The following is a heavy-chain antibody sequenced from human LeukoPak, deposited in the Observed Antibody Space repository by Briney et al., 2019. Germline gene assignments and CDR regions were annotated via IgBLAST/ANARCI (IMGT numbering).Heavy chain of an antibody. CDR3: ARDRRVTVTTRYYYYGMDV. V-gene: IGHV3-53*01. Sequence: GGSLRLSCAASGFTVSSNYMSWVRQAPGKGLEWVSVIYSGGSTYYADSVKGRFTISRDNSKNTLYLQMNSLRAEDTAVYYCARDRRVTVTTRYYYYGMDVWGQGTTVTVSS. J-gene: IGHJ6*02. CDR1: GFTVSSNY. D-gene: IGHD4-17*01. CDR2: IYSGGST.